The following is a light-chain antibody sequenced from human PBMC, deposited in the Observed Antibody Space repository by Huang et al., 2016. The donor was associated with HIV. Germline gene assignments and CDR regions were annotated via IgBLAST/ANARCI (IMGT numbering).Light chain of an antibody. CDR1: QDINNF. J-gene: IGKJ3*01. CDR2: VAS. V-gene: IGKV1-8*01. CDR3: QQYDIHPLT. Sequence: IRMTQSPSSLSASTGDRVTITCRANQDINNFLAWYQQRPGSVPKRIIYVASTLQIGVPSRFSGNGSGTDFTLTIGCLHSEDVATYYCQQYDIHPLTFGPGTRVDIK.